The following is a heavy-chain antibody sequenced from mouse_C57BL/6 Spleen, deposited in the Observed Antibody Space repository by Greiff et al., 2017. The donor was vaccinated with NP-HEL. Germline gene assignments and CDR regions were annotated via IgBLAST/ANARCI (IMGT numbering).Heavy chain of an antibody. CDR1: GYTFTDYN. CDR2: INPNNGGT. V-gene: IGHV1-22*01. D-gene: IGHD1-1*01. Sequence: EVQLQQSGPELVKPGASVKMSCKASGYTFTDYNMHWVKQSHGKSLEWIGYINPNNGGTSYNQKFKGKATLTVNKSSSTAYMELRSLTSEDSAVCYCARFITTVAYYFDYGGQGTTLTVSS. J-gene: IGHJ2*01. CDR3: ARFITTVAYYFDY.